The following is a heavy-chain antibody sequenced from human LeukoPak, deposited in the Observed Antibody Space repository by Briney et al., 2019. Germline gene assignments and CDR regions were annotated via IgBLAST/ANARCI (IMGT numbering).Heavy chain of an antibody. Sequence: EASVKVSCKVSGYTLTELSMHWVRQAPGKGLEWMGGFDPEDGETIYAQKFQGRVTMTEDTSTDTAYMELSSLRSEDTAVYYCATAPNYYDSSGYYYFDYWRQGTLVTVSS. J-gene: IGHJ4*02. D-gene: IGHD3-22*01. V-gene: IGHV1-24*01. CDR1: GYTLTELS. CDR3: ATAPNYYDSSGYYYFDY. CDR2: FDPEDGET.